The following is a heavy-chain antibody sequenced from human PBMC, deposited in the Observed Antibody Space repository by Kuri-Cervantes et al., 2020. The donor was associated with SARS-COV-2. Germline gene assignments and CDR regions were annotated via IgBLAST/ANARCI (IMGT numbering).Heavy chain of an antibody. D-gene: IGHD3-3*01. Sequence: GSLRLSCTVSGASINRYYWSWLRQPPGKPLEWIGYLYNSGNTDYNPSFKSRVTISKDASNNRFSLRLSSVTAADTAVYYCARVGGATYGVVVYYYYYMDVRGKGTTVTVSS. J-gene: IGHJ6*03. V-gene: IGHV4-59*01. CDR2: LYNSGNT. CDR3: ARVGGATYGVVVYYYYYMDV. CDR1: GASINRYY.